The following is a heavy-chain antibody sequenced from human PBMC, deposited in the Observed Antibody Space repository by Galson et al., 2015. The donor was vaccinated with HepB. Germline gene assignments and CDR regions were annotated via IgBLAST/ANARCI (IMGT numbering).Heavy chain of an antibody. CDR2: TNRDGSVT. CDR3: ARGGVVGGTDY. J-gene: IGHJ4*02. D-gene: IGHD6-19*01. Sequence: SLRLSCAASGFSFSDYGVTWVRQAPGKGLVWVSDTNRDGSVTRYADSVKGRFTISRDNAKNMLYLQMNSLRVDDAAIYYCARGGVVGGTDYWGQGTLVTVSS. V-gene: IGHV3-74*01. CDR1: GFSFSDYG.